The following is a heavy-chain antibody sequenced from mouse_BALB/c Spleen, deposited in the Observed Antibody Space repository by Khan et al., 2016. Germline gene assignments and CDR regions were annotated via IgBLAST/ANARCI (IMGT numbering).Heavy chain of an antibody. V-gene: IGHV14-3*02. J-gene: IGHJ3*01. CDR3: ALDGSWFAY. Sequence: VQLKQSGAELVKSGATVKLSCTASGLNIKDTYMHWLKQWPEQGLEWIGRIDPPNGNTIYDPKFQGKASITADTSSNTAYLQLSSLTSEDTAVYYCALDGSWFAYWGQGTLVTVSA. CDR2: IDPPNGNT. CDR1: GLNIKDTY. D-gene: IGHD2-3*01.